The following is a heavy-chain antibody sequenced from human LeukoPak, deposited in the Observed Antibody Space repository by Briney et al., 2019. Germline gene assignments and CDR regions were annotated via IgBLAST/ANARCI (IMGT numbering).Heavy chain of an antibody. CDR3: ARLVNGDLPD. CDR2: IYNSGST. V-gene: IGHV4-30-4*01. J-gene: IGHJ4*02. CDR1: GGSISSGDDC. Sequence: PSETLSLTCAVSGGSISSGDDCWTWIRQPPGKGLEWIGFIYNSGSTYYNPSLKSRLTISVDTSKNQFSLKLNSVTAADTAVYYCARLVNGDLPDWGQGTLVTVSS. D-gene: IGHD2-8*01.